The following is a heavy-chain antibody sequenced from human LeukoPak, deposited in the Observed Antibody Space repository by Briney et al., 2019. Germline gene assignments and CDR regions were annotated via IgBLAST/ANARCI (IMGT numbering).Heavy chain of an antibody. CDR2: IYHSGST. CDR3: ARGSTTMIVVVPGAFDI. D-gene: IGHD3-22*01. J-gene: IGHJ3*02. V-gene: IGHV4-30-2*01. Sequence: SETLSLTCTVSGGSISSGGYYWSWIRQPPGKGLEWIGYIYHSGSTYYNPSLKSRVTISVDRSKNQFSLKLSSVTAADTAVYYCARGSTTMIVVVPGAFDIWGQGTMVTVSS. CDR1: GGSISSGGYY.